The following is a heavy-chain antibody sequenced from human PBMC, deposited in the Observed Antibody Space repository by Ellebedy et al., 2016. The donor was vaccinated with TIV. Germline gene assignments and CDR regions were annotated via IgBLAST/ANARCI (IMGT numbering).Heavy chain of an antibody. V-gene: IGHV3-48*02. CDR2: ISATTSNI. J-gene: IGHJ4*02. CDR3: ARGGIYDYGDYPDF. D-gene: IGHD4-17*01. Sequence: PGGSLRLSCAASGFTFSTYRMNWVRQAPGKGLEWVSYISATTSNIYYADSVKGRSTISRDNAKNSLYLQMNSLRDEDTAVYYCARGGIYDYGDYPDFWGQGTLVTVSS. CDR1: GFTFSTYR.